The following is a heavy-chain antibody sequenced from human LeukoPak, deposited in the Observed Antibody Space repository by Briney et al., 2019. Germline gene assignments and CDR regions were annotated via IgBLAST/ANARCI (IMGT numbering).Heavy chain of an antibody. V-gene: IGHV3-30*09. CDR1: GFTFSSYA. J-gene: IGHJ4*02. CDR3: ARAVDGYNLDY. D-gene: IGHD5-24*01. Sequence: GGSLRLSCAASGFTFSSYAMHWVRQAPGKGLEWVAVISYDGSNKYYADSVKGRFAISRDNSKNTLYLQMNSLGAEDTAVYYCARAVDGYNLDYWGQGTLVTVSS. CDR2: ISYDGSNK.